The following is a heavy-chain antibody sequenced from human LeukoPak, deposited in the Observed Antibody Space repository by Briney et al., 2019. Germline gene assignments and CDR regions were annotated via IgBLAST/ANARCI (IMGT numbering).Heavy chain of an antibody. J-gene: IGHJ4*02. CDR1: GYSFTSYW. CDR2: IYPGDSDT. Sequence: GESLKISCKGSGYSFTSYWIGWVRQMPGKGLEWMGIIYPGDSDTIYSPSFQGQVTVSADKSNSTAYLQWSSLKASDTAIYYCARRPLDYGDNYFDYWGQGTLVTVSS. D-gene: IGHD4-17*01. V-gene: IGHV5-51*01. CDR3: ARRPLDYGDNYFDY.